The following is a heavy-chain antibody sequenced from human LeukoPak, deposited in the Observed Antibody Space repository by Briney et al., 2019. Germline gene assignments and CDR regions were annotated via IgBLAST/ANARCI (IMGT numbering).Heavy chain of an antibody. CDR3: AREPLYCSGGNCYSGQGEYYFDY. J-gene: IGHJ4*02. D-gene: IGHD2-15*01. V-gene: IGHV3-74*01. Sequence: GGSLRLSCAASGFTFSSYWMHWVRQAPGKGLVWVSRINSDGSSTSYADSVKGRFTISRDNAKNTLYLQMNSLRAEDTAVYYCAREPLYCSGGNCYSGQGEYYFDYWGQGTLVTVSS. CDR1: GFTFSSYW. CDR2: INSDGSST.